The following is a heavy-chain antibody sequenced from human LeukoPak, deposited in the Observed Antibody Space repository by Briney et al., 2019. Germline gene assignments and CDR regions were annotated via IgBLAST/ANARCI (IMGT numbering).Heavy chain of an antibody. Sequence: SETLSLTCAVYGGSFSGYYWSWIRQPPGKGLEWIGEINHSGSTNYNPSLKSRVTISVDTSKNQFSLKLSSVTAADTAVYYCARDARAGRRRGAFDIWGQGTMVTVSS. J-gene: IGHJ3*02. CDR3: ARDARAGRRRGAFDI. D-gene: IGHD2-2*01. CDR2: INHSGST. V-gene: IGHV4-34*01. CDR1: GGSFSGYY.